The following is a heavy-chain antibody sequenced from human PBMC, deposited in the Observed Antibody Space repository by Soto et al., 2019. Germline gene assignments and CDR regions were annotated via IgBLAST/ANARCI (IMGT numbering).Heavy chain of an antibody. CDR3: ASHDPGARFDP. CDR1: RYIFTAYF. J-gene: IGHJ5*02. D-gene: IGHD1-1*01. CDR2: INPNNGAT. V-gene: IGHV1-2*02. Sequence: QVQLVQSGAEVKKPGASVKVSCKAPRYIFTAYFMHWVRQAPGQGLEWMGWINPNNGATHYGLSFQGRVTMTRDTSISTVYMELSSLRSDDTAVYSCASHDPGARFDPWGQGTLVIVSS.